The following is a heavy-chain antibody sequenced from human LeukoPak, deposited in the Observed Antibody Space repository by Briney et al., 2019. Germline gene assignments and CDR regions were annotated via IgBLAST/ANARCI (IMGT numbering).Heavy chain of an antibody. CDR1: GGSISGGGYY. CDR2: IYYSGST. CDR3: ARSPRSGSLYYYYYGMDV. Sequence: PSETLSLTCTVSGGSISGGGYYWSWIRQPPGKGLEWIGYIYYSGSTNYNPSLKSRVTISVDTSKNQFSLKLSSVTAADTAVYYCARSPRSGSLYYYYYGMDVWGQGTTVTVSS. V-gene: IGHV4-61*08. D-gene: IGHD3-3*01. J-gene: IGHJ6*02.